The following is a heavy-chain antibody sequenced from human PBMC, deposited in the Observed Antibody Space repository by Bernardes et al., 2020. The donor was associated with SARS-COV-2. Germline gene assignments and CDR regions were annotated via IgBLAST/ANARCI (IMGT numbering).Heavy chain of an antibody. CDR2: IYYSGST. V-gene: IGHV4-59*01. J-gene: IGHJ6*02. Sequence: LSLTCTVSGGSISSYYWSWIRQAPGKGLEWIAYIYYSGSTYYNPSLKSRVSISVDTSKNQFSLKLRSVTAADTAIYYCAKDRYFNSGSYRLYYYFHGMDVWGQGTTVTVSS. CDR3: AKDRYFNSGSYRLYYYFHGMDV. CDR1: GGSISSYY. D-gene: IGHD3-10*01.